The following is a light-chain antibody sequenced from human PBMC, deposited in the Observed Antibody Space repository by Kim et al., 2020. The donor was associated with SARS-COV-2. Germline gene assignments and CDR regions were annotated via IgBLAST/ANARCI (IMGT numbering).Light chain of an antibody. Sequence: ATLSVSPGERATLSCRASQSVSSNLAWYQQKPGQAPRLLIYGASTRATGIPARFSGSVSGTEFTLTISSLQSEDFAVYYCQQYRTFGQGTKVDIK. CDR2: GAS. CDR1: QSVSSN. CDR3: QQYRT. V-gene: IGKV3-15*01. J-gene: IGKJ1*01.